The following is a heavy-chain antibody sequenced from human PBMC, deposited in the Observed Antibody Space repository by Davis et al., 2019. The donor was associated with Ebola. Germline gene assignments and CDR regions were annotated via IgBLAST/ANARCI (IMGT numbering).Heavy chain of an antibody. D-gene: IGHD3-10*02. CDR1: GGSISSYY. Sequence: MPSESLSLTCTASGGSISSYYWSWIRQPPGKGLEWVGYIYYSGNTNYNPSLKSRVTISVDTSKNQFALKLSSGTAADTAVYYCARHSNMLYGGFDPWGQGTLITVSS. V-gene: IGHV4-59*01. CDR3: ARHSNMLYGGFDP. CDR2: IYYSGNT. J-gene: IGHJ5*02.